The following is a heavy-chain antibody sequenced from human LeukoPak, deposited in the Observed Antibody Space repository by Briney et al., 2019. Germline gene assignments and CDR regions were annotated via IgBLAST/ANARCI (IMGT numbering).Heavy chain of an antibody. CDR2: INWNGGST. CDR3: ARVAVRGVIIFHFDY. Sequence: GGPLRLSCAASGFTFDDYGMSWVRQAPGKGLEWVSGINWNGGSTGYADSVKGRFTISRDNAKNSLYLQMNSLRAEDTAVYYCARVAVRGVIIFHFDYWGQGTLVTVSS. V-gene: IGHV3-20*04. D-gene: IGHD3-10*01. CDR1: GFTFDDYG. J-gene: IGHJ4*02.